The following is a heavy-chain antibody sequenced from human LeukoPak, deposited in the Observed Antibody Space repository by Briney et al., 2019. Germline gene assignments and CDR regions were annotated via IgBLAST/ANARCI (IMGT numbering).Heavy chain of an antibody. CDR2: IYYSGST. CDR1: GGSISSSSYY. V-gene: IGHV4-39*01. D-gene: IGHD3-22*01. Sequence: SETLSLTCTVSGGSISSSSYYWGWIRQPPGKGLEWIGYIYYSGSTYYNPSLKSRVTISLDTSKNQFSLKLNSVTAADTAVYFCARPSRSGYYYDFEYWGQGTLVTVSS. J-gene: IGHJ4*02. CDR3: ARPSRSGYYYDFEY.